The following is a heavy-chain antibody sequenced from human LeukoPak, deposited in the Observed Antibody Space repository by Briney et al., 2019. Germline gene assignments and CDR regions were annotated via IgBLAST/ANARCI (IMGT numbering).Heavy chain of an antibody. CDR2: ITSSSSYI. Sequence: PGGSLRLSCAASGFTFSSYSMNWVRQAPGKGLEWVSSITSSSSYIYYADSVKGRFTISRDNAKNSLYLQMNSLRAEDTAVYYCARDKDTAPHFDAFDIWGQGTMVTVPS. J-gene: IGHJ3*02. CDR1: GFTFSSYS. D-gene: IGHD5-18*01. CDR3: ARDKDTAPHFDAFDI. V-gene: IGHV3-21*01.